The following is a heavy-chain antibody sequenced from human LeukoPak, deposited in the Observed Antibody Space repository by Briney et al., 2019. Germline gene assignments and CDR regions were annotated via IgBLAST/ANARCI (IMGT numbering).Heavy chain of an antibody. CDR3: ARGSYYYDTTVYYAPDF. J-gene: IGHJ4*02. D-gene: IGHD3-22*01. Sequence: PGGSLRLSCAASGFTFDDYAMHWVRQAPGKGLEWVSLISGDGDSTYYADSVKGRFTISRDNSKDSLYLHMNSLRAEDTAVYYCARGSYYYDTTVYYAPDFWGQGTLVTVSS. CDR1: GFTFDDYA. CDR2: ISGDGDST. V-gene: IGHV3-43*02.